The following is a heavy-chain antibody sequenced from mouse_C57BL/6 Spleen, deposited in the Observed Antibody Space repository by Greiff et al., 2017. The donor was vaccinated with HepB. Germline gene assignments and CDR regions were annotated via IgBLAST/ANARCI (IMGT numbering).Heavy chain of an antibody. Sequence: QVQLQQSGPELVKPGASVKISCKASGYAFSSSWMNWVKQRPGKGLEWIGRIYPGDGDTNYNGKFKGKATLTADKSSSTAYMQLSSLTSEDSAVYFCARGNYGGGYFDVWGTGTTVTVSS. V-gene: IGHV1-82*01. J-gene: IGHJ1*03. CDR2: IYPGDGDT. CDR3: ARGNYGGGYFDV. D-gene: IGHD1-1*01. CDR1: GYAFSSSW.